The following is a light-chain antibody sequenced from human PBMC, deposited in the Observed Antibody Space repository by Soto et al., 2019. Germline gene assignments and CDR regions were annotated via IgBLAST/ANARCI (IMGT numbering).Light chain of an antibody. CDR3: QQYSTYPWT. Sequence: IQMTQSPSTLSASVGDTVSITCRASQSISTWLAWYQQKPGKAPKLLIFDASSLESRVSSRFSGRGSGTQFTLTISSLQPDDFATYYCQQYSTYPWTFGQGTKVDI. CDR2: DAS. V-gene: IGKV1-5*01. J-gene: IGKJ1*01. CDR1: QSISTW.